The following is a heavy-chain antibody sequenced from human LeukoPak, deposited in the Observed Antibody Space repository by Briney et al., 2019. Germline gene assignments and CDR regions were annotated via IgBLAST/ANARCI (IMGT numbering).Heavy chain of an antibody. CDR1: RYTSTSYN. J-gene: IGHJ4*02. Sequence: ASVKVSCKASRYTSTSYNINWVRQATGQGLEWMGWLNPNSGNTGYAQKFQGRVTMTRNTSISTAYMELSSLRSEDTAVYYCARGRRNGDFWSGYDIDYWGQGILVTVSS. V-gene: IGHV1-8*01. CDR2: LNPNSGNT. CDR3: ARGRRNGDFWSGYDIDY. D-gene: IGHD3-3*01.